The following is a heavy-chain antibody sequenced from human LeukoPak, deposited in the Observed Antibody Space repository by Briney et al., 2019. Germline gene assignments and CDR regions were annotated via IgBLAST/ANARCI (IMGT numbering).Heavy chain of an antibody. CDR3: AKADYDFWTNFDTHDAFGI. J-gene: IGHJ3*02. Sequence: PGGSLRLSCAASGFTFSGYAMSWVRQAPGKGLEWVSAISGSGGSTYYADSVKGRFTISRDNSKNTLYLQMNSLRAEDTAVYYCAKADYDFWTNFDTHDAFGIWGQGTMVTVSS. CDR2: ISGSGGST. D-gene: IGHD3-3*01. CDR1: GFTFSGYA. V-gene: IGHV3-23*01.